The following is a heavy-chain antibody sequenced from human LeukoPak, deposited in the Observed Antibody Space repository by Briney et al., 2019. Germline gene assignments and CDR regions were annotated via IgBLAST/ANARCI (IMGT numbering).Heavy chain of an antibody. CDR3: ARGRVAARLDY. V-gene: IGHV4-34*01. J-gene: IGHJ4*02. Sequence: SETLSLTCAVYGGSFSGYYWSWIRRPPGKGLEWIGEINHSGSTNYNPSLKSRVTISVDTSKNQFSLKLSSVTAADTAVYYCARGRVAARLDYWGQGTLVTVSS. CDR2: INHSGST. CDR1: GGSFSGYY. D-gene: IGHD6-6*01.